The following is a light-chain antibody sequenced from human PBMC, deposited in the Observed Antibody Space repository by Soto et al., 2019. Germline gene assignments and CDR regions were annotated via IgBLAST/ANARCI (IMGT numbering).Light chain of an antibody. CDR2: GAS. CDR3: TQDGSSPPIT. CDR1: QSVSSSY. Sequence: EIVLTQSPGTLYLSPGERATLSCRASQSVSSSYLAWYLQKPDQAPRLLIYGASSRATGIPDRFSGSGSGTDFTLTISRLEPEELAVYYCTQDGSSPPITFGGGTKVEI. J-gene: IGKJ4*01. V-gene: IGKV3-20*01.